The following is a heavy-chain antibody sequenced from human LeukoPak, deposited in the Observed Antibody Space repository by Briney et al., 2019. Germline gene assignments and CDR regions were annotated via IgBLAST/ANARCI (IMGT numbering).Heavy chain of an antibody. J-gene: IGHJ4*02. CDR1: GYTFTSYY. D-gene: IGHD3-3*01. V-gene: IGHV1-46*01. CDR2: INPSGGST. CDR3: ARLPNYDFWSGYYGDSDY. Sequence: ASVKVSCKASGYTFTSYYMHWVRQAPGQGLEWMGIINPSGGSTSYAQKFQGRVTMTRDTSTSTVYMELSSLRSEDTAVYYCARLPNYDFWSGYYGDSDYWGQGTLVTVSS.